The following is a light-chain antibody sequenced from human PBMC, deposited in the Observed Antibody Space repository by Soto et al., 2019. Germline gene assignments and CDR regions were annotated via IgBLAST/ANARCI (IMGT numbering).Light chain of an antibody. CDR1: QGISNY. V-gene: IGKV1-27*01. CDR3: QNYNGAPWT. J-gene: IGKJ1*01. Sequence: DIQMTQSTSSLSASVGDRVTITCRASQGISNYLVWYQQKPGKVPKLLIYAASTLQSGVPSRFSGSGSGTDFTLTIISLQPEDVATYYCQNYNGAPWTFGQGTKVEIK. CDR2: AAS.